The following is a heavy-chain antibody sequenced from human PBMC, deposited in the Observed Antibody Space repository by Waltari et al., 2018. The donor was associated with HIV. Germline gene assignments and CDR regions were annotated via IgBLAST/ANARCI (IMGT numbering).Heavy chain of an antibody. CDR2: IKQDGSEK. CDR3: VVSSFDY. CDR1: GFTFSYYW. D-gene: IGHD3-10*01. V-gene: IGHV3-7*01. Sequence: EVQLVESGGGLVQPGGSLRLSCAASGFTFSYYWMSWVRPAPGKGLEWVANIKQDGSEKYYVDSVKGRFTISRDNSKNMLYLQMNNLRPEDTAIYYCVVSSFDYWGQGTLVTVSS. J-gene: IGHJ4*02.